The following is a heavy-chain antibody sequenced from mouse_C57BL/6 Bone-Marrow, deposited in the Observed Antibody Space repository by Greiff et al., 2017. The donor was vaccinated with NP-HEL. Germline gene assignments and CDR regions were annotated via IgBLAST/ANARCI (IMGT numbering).Heavy chain of an antibody. J-gene: IGHJ4*01. CDR1: GYTFTSYW. Sequence: VQLQQPGAELVKPGASVKMSCKASGYTFTSYWITWVKQRPGQGLEWIGDIYPGSGSTNYNEKFKSKATLTVATSSSTAYMQLSSLTSEDSAVYYCASPSYYGSSPYAMDYWGQGTSVTVSS. CDR2: IYPGSGST. D-gene: IGHD1-1*01. CDR3: ASPSYYGSSPYAMDY. V-gene: IGHV1-55*01.